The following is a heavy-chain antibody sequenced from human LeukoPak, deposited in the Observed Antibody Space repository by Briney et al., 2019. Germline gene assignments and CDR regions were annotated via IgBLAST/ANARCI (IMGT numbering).Heavy chain of an antibody. J-gene: IGHJ3*01. CDR1: GFTFSNSG. D-gene: IGHD3-10*02. V-gene: IGHV3-33*01. CDR3: AREISMFVNAFDL. CDR2: IWYDGSNE. Sequence: QSGGSLRLSCAASGFTFSNSGMHWVRQAPGKGLEWVAVIWYDGSNEYYADAVKGRFIISRDNSKNTVHLQMNSLRVEDTSVYYCAREISMFVNAFDLWSQGTLVAVSS.